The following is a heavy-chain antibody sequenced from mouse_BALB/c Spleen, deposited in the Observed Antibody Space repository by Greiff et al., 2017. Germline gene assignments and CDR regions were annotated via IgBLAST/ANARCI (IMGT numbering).Heavy chain of an antibody. CDR1: GFTFTDYY. CDR3: ARSSTMITAYYAMDY. J-gene: IGHJ4*01. Sequence: DVKLVESGGGLVQPGGSLRLSCATSGFTFTDYYMSWVRQPPGKALEWLGFIRNKANGYTTEYSASVKGRFTISRDNSQSILYLQMNTLRAEDSATYYCARSSTMITAYYAMDYWGQGTSVTVSS. V-gene: IGHV7-3*02. D-gene: IGHD2-4*01. CDR2: IRNKANGYTT.